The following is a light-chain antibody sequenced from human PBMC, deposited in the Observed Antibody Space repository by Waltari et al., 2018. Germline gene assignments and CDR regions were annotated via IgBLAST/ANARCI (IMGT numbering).Light chain of an antibody. CDR1: SMDVGSKDM. J-gene: IGLJ1*01. CDR2: EVS. CDR3: CSYAGSNTFPYV. Sequence: SALTQSAPVSGSSGQAFTIPCQGTSMDVGSKDMVSWFQQFPGKAPKLMIYEVSKRPSGVSNRFSGSKSGNTASLTISGLQAEDEADYYCCSYAGSNTFPYVFGSGTKVTVL. V-gene: IGLV2-23*02.